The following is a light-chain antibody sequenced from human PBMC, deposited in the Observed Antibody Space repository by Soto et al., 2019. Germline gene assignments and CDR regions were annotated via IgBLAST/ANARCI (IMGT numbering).Light chain of an antibody. V-gene: IGKV3-20*01. CDR1: QSVSRRY. CDR3: QQYGSSPVT. Sequence: EIVLTQSPGTLSLSPGERATLSCRASQSVSRRYLAWYQKKPGQVPRLLIHAASSRATGIPDRFSGSGSVTDFTLTVSGLEPEDFAVYYGQQYGSSPVTFGQGTKGEIK. CDR2: AAS. J-gene: IGKJ2*01.